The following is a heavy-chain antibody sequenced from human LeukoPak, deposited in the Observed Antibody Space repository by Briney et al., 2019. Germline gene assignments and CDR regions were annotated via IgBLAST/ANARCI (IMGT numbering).Heavy chain of an antibody. CDR3: AREPSYSSSWYGY. D-gene: IGHD6-13*01. CDR1: GGSISSSSYS. Sequence: SETLSLTCTVSGGSISSSSYSWGWIRQPPGKGLEWIGSIYYSGTTYYNPSLKSRVTISVDASKNQFSLKLSSVTAADTAVYYCAREPSYSSSWYGYWGQGTLVTVSS. V-gene: IGHV4-39*07. CDR2: IYYSGTT. J-gene: IGHJ4*02.